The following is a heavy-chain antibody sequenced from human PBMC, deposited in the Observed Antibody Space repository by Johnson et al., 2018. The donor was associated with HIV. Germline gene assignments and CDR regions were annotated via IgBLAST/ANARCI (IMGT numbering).Heavy chain of an antibody. CDR1: GFTFSSYD. CDR3: ARGDSSGEAFDI. CDR2: IGTAGDT. Sequence: VQLVESGGGLVQPGGSLRLSCAASGFTFSSYDMHWVRQATGKGLEWVSAIGTAGDTYYPGSVKGRFTISRENAKTSLYLQMNSLRAEDTAVYYCARGDSSGEAFDIWGQGTMVTVSS. D-gene: IGHD3-22*01. V-gene: IGHV3-13*01. J-gene: IGHJ3*02.